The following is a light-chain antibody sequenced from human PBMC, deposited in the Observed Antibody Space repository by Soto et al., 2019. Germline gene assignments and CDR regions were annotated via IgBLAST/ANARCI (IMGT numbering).Light chain of an antibody. CDR2: GAS. V-gene: IGKV3-20*01. Sequence: EIVLTQSPGTLSLSPGERATLSCRASQSVSSSYLAWYQQKPGQGPRLLIYGASSRATGIPDRISGSGSGTDFTLTISRLEPEDFAVYYCHQYGSSPSTFGQGTEVEIK. J-gene: IGKJ1*01. CDR1: QSVSSSY. CDR3: HQYGSSPST.